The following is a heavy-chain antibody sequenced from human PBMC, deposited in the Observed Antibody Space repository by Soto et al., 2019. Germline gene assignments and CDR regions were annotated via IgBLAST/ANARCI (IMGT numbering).Heavy chain of an antibody. V-gene: IGHV1-18*01. CDR1: GYTFTSYG. J-gene: IGHJ3*02. Sequence: QVQLVQSGAEVKKPGASVKVSCKASGYTFTSYGISWVRQAPGQGLEWMGWISAYNGNTNYAQKLQGRVTMTTDTSTITAYMELRSLRSDDTAVYYCARDCGHYGDYDWADAFDIWGQGTMVTVSS. D-gene: IGHD4-17*01. CDR2: ISAYNGNT. CDR3: ARDCGHYGDYDWADAFDI.